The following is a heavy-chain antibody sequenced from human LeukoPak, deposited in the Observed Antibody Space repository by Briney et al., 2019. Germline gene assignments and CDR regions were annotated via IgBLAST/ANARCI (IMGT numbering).Heavy chain of an antibody. D-gene: IGHD3-3*01. CDR1: GGSISSYY. Sequence: SETLSLTCTVSGGSISSYYWSWIRQPPGKGLEWIGYIYTSGSTNYNPSLKSRVTISVDTSKNQCSLKLSSVTAADTAVYYCARLLTYYDFWSGRSDAFDIWGQGTMVTVSS. J-gene: IGHJ3*02. V-gene: IGHV4-4*09. CDR3: ARLLTYYDFWSGRSDAFDI. CDR2: IYTSGST.